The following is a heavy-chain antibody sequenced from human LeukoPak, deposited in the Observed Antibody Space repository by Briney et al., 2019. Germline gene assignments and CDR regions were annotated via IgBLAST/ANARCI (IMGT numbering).Heavy chain of an antibody. CDR1: GGSFSGHY. V-gene: IGHV4-34*01. J-gene: IGHJ4*02. D-gene: IGHD3-22*01. Sequence: SETLSLTCAVSGGSFSGHYWNWIRQPPGKGLEWIGEINRGGSTNYNPSLKSRVTISVDTSKNQFSLKLSSVTAADTAVYYCARDPMSYYYDSSGYGWGQGTLVTVSS. CDR2: INRGGST. CDR3: ARDPMSYYYDSSGYG.